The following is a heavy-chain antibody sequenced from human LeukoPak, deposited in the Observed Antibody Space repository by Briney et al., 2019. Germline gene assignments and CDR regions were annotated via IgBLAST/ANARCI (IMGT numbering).Heavy chain of an antibody. J-gene: IGHJ4*02. Sequence: GASVKVSCKASGYTFSSYGVSWVRQAPGQGLEWMGWINTYNVNTNYAQKFQGRVTLTTDASTSTAYMELRSLRSDDTAVYYWARDSRRGYSYGYDYWGQGTLVTVSS. CDR3: ARDSRRGYSYGYDY. CDR2: INTYNVNT. D-gene: IGHD5-18*01. V-gene: IGHV1-18*01. CDR1: GYTFSSYG.